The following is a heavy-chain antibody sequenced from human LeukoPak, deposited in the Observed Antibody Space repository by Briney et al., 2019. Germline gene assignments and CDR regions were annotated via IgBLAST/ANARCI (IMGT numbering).Heavy chain of an antibody. CDR3: ARSPVYCSSTSCYQFDP. J-gene: IGHJ5*02. Sequence: ASVKVSCKASGGTFSSYAISWVRQAPGQGLEWMGWINPNSGGTNYAQKFQGRVTMTRDTSISTAYMELSRLRSDDTAVYYCARSPVYCSSTSCYQFDPWGQGTLVTVSS. V-gene: IGHV1-2*02. D-gene: IGHD2-2*01. CDR2: INPNSGGT. CDR1: GGTFSSYA.